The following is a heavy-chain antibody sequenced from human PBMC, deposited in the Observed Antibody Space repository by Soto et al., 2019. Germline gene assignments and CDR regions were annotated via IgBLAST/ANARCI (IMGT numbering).Heavy chain of an antibody. D-gene: IGHD3-3*01. CDR3: ARSYYDFWSGYWNFDY. CDR2: IYYSGST. CDR1: GGSISSYY. V-gene: IGHV4-59*01. Sequence: SETLSLTCTVSGGSISSYYWSWIRQPPGKGLEWIGYIYYSGSTNYNPSLKSRVTISVDTSKNQFSLKLSSVTAADTAVYYCARSYYDFWSGYWNFDYWGQGTLVTVSS. J-gene: IGHJ4*02.